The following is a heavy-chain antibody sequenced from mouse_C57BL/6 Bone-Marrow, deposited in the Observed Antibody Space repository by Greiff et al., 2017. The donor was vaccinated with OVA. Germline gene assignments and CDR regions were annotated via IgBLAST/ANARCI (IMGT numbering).Heavy chain of an antibody. CDR1: GYSITSGYY. J-gene: IGHJ3*01. D-gene: IGHD4-1*01. V-gene: IGHV3-6*01. Sequence: VQLQQSGPGLVKPSQSLSLTCSVTGYSITSGYYWNWIRQFPGNKLEWMGYISYDGSNNYNPSLKNRISITRDTSKNQFFLKLNSVTTEDTATYYCARRGLGQAWFAYWGQGTLVTVSA. CDR3: ARRGLGQAWFAY. CDR2: ISYDGSN.